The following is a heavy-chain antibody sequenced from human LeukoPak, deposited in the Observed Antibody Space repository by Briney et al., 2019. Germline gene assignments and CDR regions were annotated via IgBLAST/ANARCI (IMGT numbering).Heavy chain of an antibody. Sequence: GGSLRLSWAALESTFSSHSMNGFRKAPGKGLEWVSYISSSSSTIYYADSVKGRFTISRDNAKNSLYPQMNSLRAEDTAVYYCARGAYYYEDWGQGTLVTVSS. D-gene: IGHD3-22*01. CDR3: ARGAYYYED. CDR2: ISSSSSTI. V-gene: IGHV3-48*01. CDR1: ESTFSSHS. J-gene: IGHJ4*02.